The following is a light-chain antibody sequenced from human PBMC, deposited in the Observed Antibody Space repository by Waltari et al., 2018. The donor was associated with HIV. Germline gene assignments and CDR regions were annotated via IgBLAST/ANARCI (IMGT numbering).Light chain of an antibody. J-gene: IGLJ2*01. CDR1: SSDGGGYNY. CDR2: EVS. V-gene: IGLV2-14*01. Sequence: QSALTQPASVSGSPGQSITISCTGTSSDGGGYNYVSWYQQHPDKAHKLLIYEVSSRPSGISSRFSGCKSANTASLTISGLQADDEADYYCSSYTSSSTLVFGGGTKLTV. CDR3: SSYTSSSTLV.